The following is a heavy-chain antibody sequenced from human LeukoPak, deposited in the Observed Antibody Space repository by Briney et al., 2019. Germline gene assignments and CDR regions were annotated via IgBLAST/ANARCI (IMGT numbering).Heavy chain of an antibody. CDR3: ARGRKRSGYGRLYHYSLDV. D-gene: IGHD5-12*01. V-gene: IGHV4-34*01. Sequence: SETLSLTCGVYGGSFSGYYWNWIRQPPGKGLEWIGEINQSGSTNYNPPLKNRVTISVDTSENQFSLKLNSVTAADTAVYYCARGRKRSGYGRLYHYSLDVWGQGTTVTVSS. CDR1: GGSFSGYY. J-gene: IGHJ6*02. CDR2: INQSGST.